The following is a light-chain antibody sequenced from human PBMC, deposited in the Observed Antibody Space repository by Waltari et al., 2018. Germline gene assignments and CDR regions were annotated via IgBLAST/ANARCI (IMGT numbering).Light chain of an antibody. CDR3: KQYNNWSSLT. CDR2: DAS. Sequence: EIVMTQSPATLSVSPGERAPLSCRTSQSVRTNLAWYQQKPGQAPRLLMYDASTRATGIPARFSGSGSGTEFTLTISSLQSEDFAVYYCKQYNNWSSLTFGGGTKVEIK. J-gene: IGKJ4*01. V-gene: IGKV3-15*01. CDR1: QSVRTN.